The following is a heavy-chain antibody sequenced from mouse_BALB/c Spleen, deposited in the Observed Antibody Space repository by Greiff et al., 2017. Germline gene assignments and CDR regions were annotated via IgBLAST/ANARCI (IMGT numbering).Heavy chain of an antibody. V-gene: IGHV5-6-3*01. CDR1: GFTFSSYG. J-gene: IGHJ4*01. D-gene: IGHD1-1*02. CDR3: ARVGGNYVDAMDY. Sequence: EVQVVESGGGLVQPGGSLKLSCAASGFTFSSYGMSWVRQTPDKRLELVATINSNGGSTYYPDSVKGRFTISRDNAKNTLYLQMSSLKSEDTAMYYCARVGGNYVDAMDYWGQGTSVTVSS. CDR2: INSNGGST.